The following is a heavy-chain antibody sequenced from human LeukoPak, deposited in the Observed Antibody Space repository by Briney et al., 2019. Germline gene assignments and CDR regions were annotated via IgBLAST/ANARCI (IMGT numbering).Heavy chain of an antibody. V-gene: IGHV3-53*01. CDR2: IYSGGST. Sequence: PGGSLRLSCVVSGFTFSSYAMSWVRQAPGKGLEWVSVIYSGGSTYYADSVKGRFTISRDNSKNTLYLQMNSLRAEDTAVYYCARGPLDPDYYGMDVWGQGTTVTVSS. CDR1: GFTFSSYA. J-gene: IGHJ6*02. CDR3: ARGPLDPDYYGMDV.